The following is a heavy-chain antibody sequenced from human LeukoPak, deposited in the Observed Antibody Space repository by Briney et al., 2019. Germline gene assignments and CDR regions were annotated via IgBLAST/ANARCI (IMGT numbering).Heavy chain of an antibody. CDR2: ISGSGGST. CDR3: ATGATPYYYDSSGYRSDY. J-gene: IGHJ4*02. CDR1: GFTFSSYA. D-gene: IGHD3-22*01. V-gene: IGHV3-23*01. Sequence: GGSLRLSCAASGFTFSSYAMSWVRQAPGKGLEWVSAISGSGGSTYYAESVKGRFTISRENSKNTLYLQMNSLRAEDTAVYYCATGATPYYYDSSGYRSDYWGQGTLVTVSS.